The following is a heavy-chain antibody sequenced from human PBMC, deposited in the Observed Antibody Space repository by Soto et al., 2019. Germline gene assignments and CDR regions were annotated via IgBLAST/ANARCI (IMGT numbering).Heavy chain of an antibody. CDR2: IYYSGST. CDR3: ASYYYGSGSYLHYFDY. D-gene: IGHD3-10*01. V-gene: IGHV4-39*01. CDR1: GGSISSSSYY. J-gene: IGHJ4*02. Sequence: PSETLSLTCTVSGGSISSSSYYWGWIRQPPGKGPEWIGSIYYSGSTYYNPSLKSRVTISVDTSKNQFSLKLSSVTAADTAVYYCASYYYGSGSYLHYFDYWGQGTLVTVSS.